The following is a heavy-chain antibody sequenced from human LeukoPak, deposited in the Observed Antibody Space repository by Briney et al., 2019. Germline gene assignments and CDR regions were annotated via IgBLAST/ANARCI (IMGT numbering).Heavy chain of an antibody. V-gene: IGHV4-39*07. Sequence: SETLSLTCTVSGGSIRSSSYYWGWIRQPPGKGLEWIGSIFYSGSTYYNPSLKSRVTKSVDTSKNQFSLKLSSVTAADTAVYYCARDVVAAPGTWDYWGQGTLVTVSS. D-gene: IGHD6-13*01. J-gene: IGHJ4*02. CDR1: GGSIRSSSYY. CDR2: IFYSGST. CDR3: ARDVVAAPGTWDY.